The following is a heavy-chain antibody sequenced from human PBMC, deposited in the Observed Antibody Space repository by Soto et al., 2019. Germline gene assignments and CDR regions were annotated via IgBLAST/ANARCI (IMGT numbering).Heavy chain of an antibody. D-gene: IGHD6-6*01. CDR3: ARVAGSSQWYYYYGMDV. V-gene: IGHV1-69*13. J-gene: IGHJ6*02. CDR1: GGTFSSYA. Sequence: SVKVSCKASGGTFSSYAISSVRQAPGQGLEWMGGIIPIFGTANYAQKFQGRVTITADESTSTAYMELSSLRSEDTAVYYCARVAGSSQWYYYYGMDVWGQGTTVTVSS. CDR2: IIPIFGTA.